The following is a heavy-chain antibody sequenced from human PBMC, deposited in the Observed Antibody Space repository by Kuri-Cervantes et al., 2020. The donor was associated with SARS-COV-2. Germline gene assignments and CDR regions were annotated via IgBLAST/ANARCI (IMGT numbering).Heavy chain of an antibody. V-gene: IGHV3-48*02. J-gene: IGHJ6*02. Sequence: GGSLRLSCAASGFTFSSYGMHWVRQAPGKGLEWVSYISTSSSTIYYADSVKGRFTISRDNAKNSLYLQMNSLRDEDTAVYYCARGGYDSPIFYYYGMDVWGQGTTVTVSS. CDR2: ISTSSSTI. D-gene: IGHD5-12*01. CDR3: ARGGYDSPIFYYYGMDV. CDR1: GFTFSSYG.